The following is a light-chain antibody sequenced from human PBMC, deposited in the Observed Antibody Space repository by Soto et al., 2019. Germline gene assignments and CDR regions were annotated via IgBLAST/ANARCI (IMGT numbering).Light chain of an antibody. V-gene: IGLV1-44*01. Sequence: QSVLTQPPSASGTPGQRVTISCSGSTSNIGSNSANWYQQFPGTAPKLLIYNYAQSPSGAPDRFSGSRSGTSASLAISELQSDDEAVYYCASWDDTLNAWVFGGGTKLTVL. CDR3: ASWDDTLNAWV. CDR1: TSNIGSNS. J-gene: IGLJ3*02. CDR2: NYA.